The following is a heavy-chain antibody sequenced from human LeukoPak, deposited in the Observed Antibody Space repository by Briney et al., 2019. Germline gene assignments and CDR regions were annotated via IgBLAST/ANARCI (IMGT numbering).Heavy chain of an antibody. V-gene: IGHV4-34*01. D-gene: IGHD2-2*01. Sequence: SETLSLTCAVYGGSFSSYYWSWIRQPPGKGLEWIREINHSGSTNYNPSLKSRVTISVDTSKHQFSMNLNSVTSADTAVYYCARAPVVVPTTLWSSHYYYYMDVWGKGTTAAVSS. CDR1: GGSFSSYY. CDR3: ARAPVVVPTTLWSSHYYYYMDV. J-gene: IGHJ6*03. CDR2: INHSGST.